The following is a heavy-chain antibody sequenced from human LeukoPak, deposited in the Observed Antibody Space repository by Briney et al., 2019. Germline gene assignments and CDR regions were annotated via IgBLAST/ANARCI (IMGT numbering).Heavy chain of an antibody. Sequence: GGSLRLSCAASGFTVSRNYMSWVRQAPGKGLEWVSVIYSGGSTYYADSVKGRFTISRDNSENTLYLQMNSLRAEDTAVYYCARFYCGGDCYAGYFDYWGQGTLVTVSS. J-gene: IGHJ4*02. V-gene: IGHV3-53*01. D-gene: IGHD2-21*02. CDR3: ARFYCGGDCYAGYFDY. CDR2: IYSGGST. CDR1: GFTVSRNY.